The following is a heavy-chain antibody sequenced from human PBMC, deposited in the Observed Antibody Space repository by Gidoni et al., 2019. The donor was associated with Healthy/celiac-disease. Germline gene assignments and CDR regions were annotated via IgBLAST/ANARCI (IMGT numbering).Heavy chain of an antibody. J-gene: IGHJ4*02. D-gene: IGHD1-26*01. V-gene: IGHV1-69*01. CDR3: AKALEGATVSFDY. Sequence: QKFQGRVTITADESTSTAYMELSSLRSEDTAVYYCAKALEGATVSFDYWGQGTLVTVSS.